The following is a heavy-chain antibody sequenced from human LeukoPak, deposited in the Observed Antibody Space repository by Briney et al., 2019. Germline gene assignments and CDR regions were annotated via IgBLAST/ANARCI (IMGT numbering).Heavy chain of an antibody. CDR2: ISGSGGSP. D-gene: IGHD3-22*01. V-gene: IGHV3-23*01. CDR1: GFTFSSYA. Sequence: GGSLRLSCAASGFTFSSYAMTWVRQAPGKGLEWVSGISGSGGSPHYADSAKGRFTISRDNSKNTLYLQMDSLRAEDTAVYYCARAESSGHYAKKGFDFWGQGTLVTVSS. J-gene: IGHJ4*02. CDR3: ARAESSGHYAKKGFDF.